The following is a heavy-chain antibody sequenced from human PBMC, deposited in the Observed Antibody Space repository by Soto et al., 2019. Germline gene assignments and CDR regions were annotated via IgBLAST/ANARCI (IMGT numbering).Heavy chain of an antibody. CDR3: ARGPYDFWSGYYGSCMDV. V-gene: IGHV3-30-3*01. CDR2: ISYDGSNK. Sequence: GGSLRLSCAASGFTFSSYAMHWVRQAPGKGLEWVAVISYDGSNKYYADSVKGRFTISRDNSKNTLYLQMNSLRAEDTAVYYCARGPYDFWSGYYGSCMDVWGQGTTVTVSS. CDR1: GFTFSSYA. J-gene: IGHJ6*02. D-gene: IGHD3-3*01.